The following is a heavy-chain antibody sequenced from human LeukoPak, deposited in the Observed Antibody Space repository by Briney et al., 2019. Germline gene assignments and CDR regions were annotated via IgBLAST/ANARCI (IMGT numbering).Heavy chain of an antibody. CDR1: GFTFSSYA. CDR3: ARPDSSGYFNY. V-gene: IGHV3-23*01. D-gene: IGHD3-22*01. J-gene: IGHJ4*02. Sequence: GGSLRLSCAASGFTFSSYAINWVRQAPGKGLEWVSTISGSGSSTYYADSVKGRFTISRDNSKNTLYLQMNSLRAEDTAVYYCARPDSSGYFNYWGQGTLVTVSS. CDR2: ISGSGSST.